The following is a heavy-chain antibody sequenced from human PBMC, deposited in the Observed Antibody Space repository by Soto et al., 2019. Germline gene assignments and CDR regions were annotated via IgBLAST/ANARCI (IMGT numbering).Heavy chain of an antibody. Sequence: GGSLRLSCAASGFTFSSYCMSWVRQAPGKGLEWVANIKQDGSEKYYVDSVKGRFTISRDNAKNSLYLQMNSLRAEDTAVYYCARDPIGHGIVGATLFDYWGQGTLVTVSS. CDR1: GFTFSSYC. CDR2: IKQDGSEK. V-gene: IGHV3-7*01. CDR3: ARDPIGHGIVGATLFDY. J-gene: IGHJ4*02. D-gene: IGHD1-26*01.